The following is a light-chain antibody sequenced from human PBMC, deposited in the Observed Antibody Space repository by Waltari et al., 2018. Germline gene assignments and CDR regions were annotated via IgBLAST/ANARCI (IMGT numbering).Light chain of an antibody. J-gene: IGKJ4*01. CDR3: QQSYSTPPT. CDR1: QGISSY. V-gene: IGKV1-39*01. CDR2: AAS. Sequence: DIQMTQSPSSLSASVGARVTITFRASQGISSYLNWYQQKPGKAPKPLIYAASSLQSGVPSRFSGSGSGTDFTLTISSLQPEDVATYYCQQSYSTPPTFGGGTKVEIK.